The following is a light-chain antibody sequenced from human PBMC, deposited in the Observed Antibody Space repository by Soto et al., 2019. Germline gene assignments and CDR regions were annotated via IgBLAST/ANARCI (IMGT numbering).Light chain of an antibody. J-gene: IGKJ4*01. V-gene: IGKV3-15*01. CDR3: QQYHNWPPVT. Sequence: EIVMTQSPATLSVSPGERATLSCRASQSVSSNLAWYQQKPGQAPRLLIYGASTRATGIPARFSGSGSGTEFTLTISSLHSEDFAIFYCQQYHNWPPVTFGGGTKVEIK. CDR1: QSVSSN. CDR2: GAS.